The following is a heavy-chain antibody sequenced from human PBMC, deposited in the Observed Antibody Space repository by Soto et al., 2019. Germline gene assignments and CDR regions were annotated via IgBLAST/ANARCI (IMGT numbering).Heavy chain of an antibody. V-gene: IGHV3-15*01. CDR2: IKSKTDGGTT. Sequence: PGESLKISCTASRFTFSNAWMTWVRQAPGKGLEWVGRIKSKTDGGTTDYAAPVKGRFTISRDDSKNTMYLQMNSLRAEDTAVYCCARDRIPTGMDVWGQGTMVTV. CDR3: ARDRIPTGMDV. CDR1: RFTFSNAW. J-gene: IGHJ6*02.